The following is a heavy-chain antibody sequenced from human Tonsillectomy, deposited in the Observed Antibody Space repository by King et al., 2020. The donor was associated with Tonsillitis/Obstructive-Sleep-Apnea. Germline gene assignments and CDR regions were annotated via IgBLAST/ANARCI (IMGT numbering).Heavy chain of an antibody. J-gene: IGHJ4*01. CDR2: ISSNSANV. D-gene: IGHD3-22*01. Sequence: VQLVESGGGLAQPGTSLRLSCVASGFSFEDDAMHWVRQAPGKGLEWVSGISSNSANVAYADSVKGRFTISRDNAKNSLYLQMNSLRPEDTALYYSAKXXXXXDGXXYYYFXSWGXGTLVTVSS. V-gene: IGHV3-9*01. CDR3: AKXXXXXDGXXYYYFXS. CDR1: GFSFEDDA.